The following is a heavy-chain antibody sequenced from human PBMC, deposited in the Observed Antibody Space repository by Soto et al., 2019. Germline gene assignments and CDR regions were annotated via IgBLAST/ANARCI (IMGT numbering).Heavy chain of an antibody. D-gene: IGHD6-13*01. V-gene: IGHV5-51*01. CDR3: ARRAMGYSSSWYGYYGMDV. Sequence: EVQLVQSGAEVKKPGESLKISCKGSGYSFTRYWIGWVRQMPGKGLEWMGIIYPGDSDTRYSPSFQGQVTISADKSISTAYLQWSSLKASDTAMYYCARRAMGYSSSWYGYYGMDVWGQGTTVTVSS. CDR1: GYSFTRYW. J-gene: IGHJ6*02. CDR2: IYPGDSDT.